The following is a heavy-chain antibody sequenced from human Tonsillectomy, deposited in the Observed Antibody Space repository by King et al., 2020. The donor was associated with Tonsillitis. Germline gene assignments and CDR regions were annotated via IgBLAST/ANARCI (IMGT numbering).Heavy chain of an antibody. J-gene: IGHJ3*02. CDR1: GFTFSSYA. D-gene: IGHD3-22*01. CDR3: AKSTDTSGPGAFDI. Sequence: VQLVESGGGLVQPGGSLRLSCAASGFTFSSYAMSGVRQAPGKGLEWGSAISGRGDSTNYADSVKGRFTISRDNSKKTLFLQMNTLRAEDTAVYYCAKSTDTSGPGAFDIWGQGTMVTVSS. V-gene: IGHV3-23*04. CDR2: ISGRGDST.